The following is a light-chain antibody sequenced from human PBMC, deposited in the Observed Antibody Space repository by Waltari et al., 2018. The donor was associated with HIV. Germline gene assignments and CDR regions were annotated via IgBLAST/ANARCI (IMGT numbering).Light chain of an antibody. CDR2: EVI. Sequence: HSALTQPASVSASPGQSITISCTGTSSAFGIYNYVSWYQQHPGKVPKVFISEVISRPSVVSVLFSGSKSGNTASLPISGLQPEYEADYYCTSYTSNDTLLFGGGTKVTVL. CDR3: TSYTSNDTLL. J-gene: IGLJ2*01. V-gene: IGLV2-14*01. CDR1: SSAFGIYNY.